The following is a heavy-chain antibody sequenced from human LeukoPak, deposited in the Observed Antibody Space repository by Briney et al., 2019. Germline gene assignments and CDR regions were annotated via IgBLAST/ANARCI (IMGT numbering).Heavy chain of an antibody. CDR2: INTDESST. Sequence: GGSLRLSCAASGFTFSNYWMHWVRQAPGKGLVWVSRINTDESSTSYADSVKGRFTISRDNAKNTLYLQMNSLRAEDTAVYYCARDGVVPAAMSYYFDYWGQGTLVTVSS. D-gene: IGHD2-2*01. J-gene: IGHJ4*02. V-gene: IGHV3-74*01. CDR1: GFTFSNYW. CDR3: ARDGVVPAAMSYYFDY.